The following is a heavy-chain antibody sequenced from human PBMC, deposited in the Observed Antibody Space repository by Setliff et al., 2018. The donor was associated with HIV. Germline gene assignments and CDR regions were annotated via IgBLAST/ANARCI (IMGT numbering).Heavy chain of an antibody. CDR2: INPDGSHR. V-gene: IGHV3-7*03. J-gene: IGHJ4*02. CDR1: GFTFSSYW. Sequence: GGSLRLSCSASGFTFSSYWMHWVRQAPGKGLEWVANINPDGSHRDYVDSVKGRFTISRDNAKNSLYLQMNSLRAEDTAVYYCARDRAYASFDYWGQGTLVTVSS. CDR3: ARDRAYASFDY. D-gene: IGHD3-16*01.